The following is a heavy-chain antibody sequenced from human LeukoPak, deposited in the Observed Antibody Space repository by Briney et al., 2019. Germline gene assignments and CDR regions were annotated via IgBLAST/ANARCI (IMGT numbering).Heavy chain of an antibody. CDR2: IYYNGST. J-gene: IGHJ6*02. CDR1: GGSISSYY. V-gene: IGHV4-59*01. CDR3: ARYSGYYYYYYGMDV. D-gene: IGHD5-12*01. Sequence: PSETLSLTCTVSGGSISSYYWSWIRQPPGKGLEWIGYIYYNGSTNYNPSLKSRVTISVDTSKNQFSLKLSSVTAADTAVYYCARYSGYYYYYYGMDVWGQGTTVTVSS.